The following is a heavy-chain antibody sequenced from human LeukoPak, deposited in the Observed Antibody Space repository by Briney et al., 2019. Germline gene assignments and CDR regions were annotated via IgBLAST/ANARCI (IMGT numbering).Heavy chain of an antibody. CDR2: IDWDDDK. V-gene: IGHV2-70*01. J-gene: IGHJ4*02. Sequence: SGPTLVNPTQTLTLTCTFSGFSLSTSGMCVSWIRQPPGKALEWLSLIDWDDDKYYSTSLKTRLTISKDTSKNQVVLTMTNMDPVDTATYYCARIRVPNSGWLVDYWGQGTLVTVSS. D-gene: IGHD6-19*01. CDR3: ARIRVPNSGWLVDY. CDR1: GFSLSTSGMC.